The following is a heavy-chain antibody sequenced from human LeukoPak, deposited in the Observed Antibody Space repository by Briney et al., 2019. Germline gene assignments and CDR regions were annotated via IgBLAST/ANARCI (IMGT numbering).Heavy chain of an antibody. CDR3: ARQETTEISRTQFDP. Sequence: PSETLSLTCTVSGGSISSSSYYWGWIRQPPGKGLEWIGCINYSGSTYYNPSLQSRVTISVDTSKNQFSLKLSSVTAADTAVYYCARQETTEISRTQFDPWGQGTLVTVSS. CDR1: GGSISSSSYY. V-gene: IGHV4-39*01. CDR2: INYSGST. J-gene: IGHJ5*02. D-gene: IGHD4-17*01.